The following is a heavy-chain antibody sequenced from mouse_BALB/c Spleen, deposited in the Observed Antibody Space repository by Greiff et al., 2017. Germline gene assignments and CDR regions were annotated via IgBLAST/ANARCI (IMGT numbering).Heavy chain of an antibody. CDR3: ARGRDDVYYFDD. CDR2: ISSGGST. V-gene: IGHV5-6-5*01. Sequence: EVQLQQSGGGLVKPGGSLKLSCAASGFTFSSYAMSWVRQTPEKRLEWVASISSGGSTYYPDSVKGRFTISRDNARNILYLQMSSLRSEDTAMYYCARGRDDVYYFDDWGQGTTLTVSS. D-gene: IGHD2-12*01. CDR1: GFTFSSYA. J-gene: IGHJ2*01.